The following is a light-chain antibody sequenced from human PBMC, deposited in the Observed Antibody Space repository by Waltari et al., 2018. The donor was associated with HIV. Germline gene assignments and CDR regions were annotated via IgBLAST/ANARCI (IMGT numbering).Light chain of an antibody. Sequence: QSALTQPRSVSGSPGQSVTISCTGTSSDVGAYDYVSWYQHHQGKAPKLMIYDVSKRPSGVPDRFSGSKSGNTASLTISGLQAEDEADYYCCSYAGSYTYVFGTGTKVTVL. CDR1: SSDVGAYDY. V-gene: IGLV2-11*01. J-gene: IGLJ1*01. CDR3: CSYAGSYTYV. CDR2: DVS.